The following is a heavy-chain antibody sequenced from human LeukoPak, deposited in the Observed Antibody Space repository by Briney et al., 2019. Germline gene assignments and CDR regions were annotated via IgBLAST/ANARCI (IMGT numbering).Heavy chain of an antibody. Sequence: GRSLRLSCAASGFTFSSYGMHWVRQAPGKGLEWVAVISYDGSNKYYADSVKGRFTISRDNSKNTLYLQMNSLRAEDTAVYYCARDRSPGVRGVIGDYWGQGTLVTVSS. V-gene: IGHV3-30*19. CDR1: GFTFSSYG. J-gene: IGHJ4*02. CDR2: ISYDGSNK. CDR3: ARDRSPGVRGVIGDY. D-gene: IGHD3-10*01.